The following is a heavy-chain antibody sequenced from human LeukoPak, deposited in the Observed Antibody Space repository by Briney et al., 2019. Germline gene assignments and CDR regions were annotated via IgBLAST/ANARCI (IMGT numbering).Heavy chain of an antibody. Sequence: GGSLRLSCAAFGFTVSSNYMSWVRQAPGKGLEWVSVIYSGGTTYYADSVRGRFTISRDNSKNTLYLQMNSLRAEDTAVYYCARDRNSRGSYWYFDLWGRGTLVTVSS. J-gene: IGHJ2*01. D-gene: IGHD3-22*01. CDR2: IYSGGTT. V-gene: IGHV3-53*01. CDR3: ARDRNSRGSYWYFDL. CDR1: GFTVSSNY.